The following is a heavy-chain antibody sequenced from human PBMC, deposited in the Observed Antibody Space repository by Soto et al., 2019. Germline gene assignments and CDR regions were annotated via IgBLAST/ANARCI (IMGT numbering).Heavy chain of an antibody. J-gene: IGHJ2*01. CDR2: IIPIFGTA. CDR3: ARVTVEMATSTYFAL. V-gene: IGHV1-69*12. D-gene: IGHD5-12*01. CDR1: GGTFSSYA. Sequence: QVQLVQSGAEVKKPGSSVKVSCKASGGTFSSYAISWVRQAPGQGLEWMGGIIPIFGTANYAQKFQGRVTIPADEATSTAYMELSSLRSEDTAVYYCARVTVEMATSTYFALWGRGTLVTVSS.